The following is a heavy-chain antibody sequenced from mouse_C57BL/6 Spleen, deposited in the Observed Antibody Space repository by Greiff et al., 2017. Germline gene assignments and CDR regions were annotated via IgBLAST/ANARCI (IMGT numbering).Heavy chain of an antibody. J-gene: IGHJ2*01. CDR1: GFTFSSYA. D-gene: IGHD2-5*01. V-gene: IGHV5-4*01. CDR3: AREGSNYPFDY. Sequence: EVKVVESGGGLVKPGGSLKLSCAASGFTFSSYAMSWVRQTPEKRLEWVATISDGGSYTYYPDNVKGRFTISRDNAKNNLYLQMSHLKSEDTAMYYCAREGSNYPFDYWGQGTTLTVSS. CDR2: ISDGGSYT.